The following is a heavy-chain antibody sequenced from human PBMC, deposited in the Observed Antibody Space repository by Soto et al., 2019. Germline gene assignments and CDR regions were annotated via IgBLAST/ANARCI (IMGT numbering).Heavy chain of an antibody. J-gene: IGHJ1*01. CDR3: ARDNGQWLVSD. CDR2: ISTYNGNT. D-gene: IGHD6-19*01. CDR1: GYIFTSHG. Sequence: QVQLVQSGAEVKKPGASVKVSCKASGYIFTSHGISWVRQAPGQELEWMGRISTYNGNTKYAQKLQGRVTMTTDTAASIAYMELSSLRSDDTAVYYCARDNGQWLVSDWGQGTLVTVSS. V-gene: IGHV1-18*01.